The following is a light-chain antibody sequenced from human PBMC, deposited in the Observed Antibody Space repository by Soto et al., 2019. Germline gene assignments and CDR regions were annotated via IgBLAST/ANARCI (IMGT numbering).Light chain of an antibody. CDR3: QQRSSWPLT. V-gene: IGKV3-11*01. J-gene: IGKJ5*01. Sequence: EVVVTQSPATLSVSPGERATLSCRASESVGRHLAWYHQKPGQAPTLPIFGASNRATGIPARFSGSGSGTDFTLTISSLEPEDFAVYYCQQRSSWPLTFGQGTRLEIK. CDR1: ESVGRH. CDR2: GAS.